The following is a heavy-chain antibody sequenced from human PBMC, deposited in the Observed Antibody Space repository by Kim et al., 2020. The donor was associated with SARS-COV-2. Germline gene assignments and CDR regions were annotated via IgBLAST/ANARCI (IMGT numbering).Heavy chain of an antibody. J-gene: IGHJ6*02. Sequence: ASVKVSKASGYTFTSYAMHWVRQAPGQRLEWMGWINAGNGNTKYSQKFQGRVTITRDTSASTSHMELSSLGSEDTAVYYCATTLGATSLLPGYYGGTDVWGQGTTVTVSS. CDR2: INAGNGNT. CDR1: GYTFTSYA. CDR3: ATTLGATSLLPGYYGGTDV. D-gene: IGHD5-12*01. V-gene: IGHV1-3*01.